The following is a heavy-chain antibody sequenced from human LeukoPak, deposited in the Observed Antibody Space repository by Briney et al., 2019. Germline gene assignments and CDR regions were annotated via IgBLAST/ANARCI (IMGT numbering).Heavy chain of an antibody. J-gene: IGHJ3*02. CDR3: AKDRQQLVIHNAFDI. CDR1: VFTFNYYG. V-gene: IGHV3-30*18. D-gene: IGHD6-13*01. CDR2: ISYDGSHK. Sequence: GRSLSLSCAASVFTFNYYGVHWVRQAPGKGLEWVAVISYDGSHKYYTDSVKGRFSISRDNSKNTMYLQMNNLRAEDTAVYYCAKDRQQLVIHNAFDIWGQGTMVTVSS.